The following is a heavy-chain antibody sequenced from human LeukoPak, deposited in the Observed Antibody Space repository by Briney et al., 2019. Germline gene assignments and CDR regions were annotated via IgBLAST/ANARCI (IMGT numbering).Heavy chain of an antibody. V-gene: IGHV4-34*01. D-gene: IGHD1-1*01. Sequence: SETLSLTCAVYGGSFSGYYWSWMRQPPGKGLEGIGGSNHNGSTNYNPSLKSRVTISVDTSKNQFSLKLSSVTAADTAVYYCANNGISREGDYYYGMDVWGQGTTVTVSS. CDR2: SNHNGST. J-gene: IGHJ6*02. CDR1: GGSFSGYY. CDR3: ANNGISREGDYYYGMDV.